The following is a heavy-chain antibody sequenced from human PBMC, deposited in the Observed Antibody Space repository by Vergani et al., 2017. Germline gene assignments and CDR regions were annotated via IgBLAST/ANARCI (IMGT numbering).Heavy chain of an antibody. D-gene: IGHD4-17*01. CDR1: GFTFSACP. J-gene: IGHJ6*02. CDR2: IYSGGRT. Sequence: EVQLLQSGGGVIQPGGSVRLPCAASGFTFSACPMTWVRQAPGKGLEWVSAIYSGGRTYYADSFKGRFTTSRDNSKNRLYLQMNSLRAEYTPVYYCARADTTQHDYGDYRLGYYYGMDVWGQGTTVTVSS. V-gene: IGHV3-66*02. CDR3: ARADTTQHDYGDYRLGYYYGMDV.